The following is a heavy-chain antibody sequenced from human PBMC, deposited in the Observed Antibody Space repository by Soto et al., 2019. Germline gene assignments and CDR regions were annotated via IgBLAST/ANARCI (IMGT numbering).Heavy chain of an antibody. Sequence: EVQLVQSGAEVTKPGESLKISCKASGYSFTDYWIGWVRQMPGKGLEWMGIIYPGDSDTKYSPSFQGQVTMSADKSISTAYLQWNSLKASDTAMYYCARDGLSSSSSCDYWGQGTLVTVSS. CDR2: IYPGDSDT. D-gene: IGHD6-6*01. CDR3: ARDGLSSSSSCDY. CDR1: GYSFTDYW. V-gene: IGHV5-51*01. J-gene: IGHJ4*02.